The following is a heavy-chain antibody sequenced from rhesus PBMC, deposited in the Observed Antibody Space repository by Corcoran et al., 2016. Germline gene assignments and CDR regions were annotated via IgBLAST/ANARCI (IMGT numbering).Heavy chain of an antibody. D-gene: IGHD3-3*01. CDR2: IRSGGST. V-gene: IGHV4-160*01. Sequence: QVQLQQWGDGLVKPSETLSLTCSVYGGSIRSTYWNWIRQPPGKGLEWIGRIRSGGSTNYNPSLKSRVTISIDTSKKQFSLKLSSVTAADTAVYYCATKTGYYELNSLDVWGRGVLVTVSS. CDR1: GGSIRSTY. CDR3: ATKTGYYELNSLDV. J-gene: IGHJ5-2*02.